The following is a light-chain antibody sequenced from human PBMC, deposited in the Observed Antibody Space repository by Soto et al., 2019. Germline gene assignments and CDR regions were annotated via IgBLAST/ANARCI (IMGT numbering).Light chain of an antibody. V-gene: IGLV2-14*03. CDR2: DVT. Sequence: QSALTQPAYVSWAPGRSVTISCTGTSSDVGDFNYVSWYQHLPVIAPKLIIYDVTNRPSGISYRFSASKSGRTATLTISGLHAEDEADYYCSSSSSSTTHVVFGGWTKVTVL. CDR3: SSSSSSTTHVV. J-gene: IGLJ2*01. CDR1: SSDVGDFNY.